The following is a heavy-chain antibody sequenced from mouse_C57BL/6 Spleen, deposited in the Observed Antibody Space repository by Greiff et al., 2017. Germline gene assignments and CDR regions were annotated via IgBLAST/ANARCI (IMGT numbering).Heavy chain of an antibody. CDR3: ALEAGNYGMDY. CDR1: GYTFTSYW. Sequence: QVQLQQPGAELVRPGSSVKLSCKASGYTFTSYWMHWVKQRPIQGLEWIGNIDPSVSETHYNQKFKDKATLTVDKSSSTAYMQLSSLTSEDSAVYYCALEAGNYGMDYWGQGTSVTVSS. CDR2: IDPSVSET. J-gene: IGHJ4*01. V-gene: IGHV1-52*01. D-gene: IGHD2-1*01.